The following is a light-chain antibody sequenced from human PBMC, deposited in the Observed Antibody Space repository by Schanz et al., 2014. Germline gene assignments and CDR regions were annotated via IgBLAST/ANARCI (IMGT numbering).Light chain of an antibody. Sequence: QSVLTQPASVSGSPGQSIAISCIGTSSDVGGYNYVSWYQQHPGKVPKLMIYDVSNRPSGVSNRFSGSKSGNTASLTISGLQAEDEADYYCSSYTTNNTRVFGGGTKLTVL. J-gene: IGLJ2*01. CDR2: DVS. CDR3: SSYTTNNTRV. V-gene: IGLV2-14*03. CDR1: SSDVGGYNY.